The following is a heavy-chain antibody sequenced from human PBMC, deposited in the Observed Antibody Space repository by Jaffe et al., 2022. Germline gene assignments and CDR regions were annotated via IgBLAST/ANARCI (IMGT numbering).Heavy chain of an antibody. Sequence: QVQLVQSGAEVKKPGSSVKVSCKASGGTFSSYAISWVRQAPGQGLEWMGGIIPIFGTANYAQKFQGRVTITADESTSTAYMELSSLRSEDTAVYYCATSAYYDFWSGYYGWFDPWGQGTLVTVSS. CDR3: ATSAYYDFWSGYYGWFDP. CDR1: GGTFSSYA. CDR2: IIPIFGTA. J-gene: IGHJ5*02. D-gene: IGHD3-3*01. V-gene: IGHV1-69*01.